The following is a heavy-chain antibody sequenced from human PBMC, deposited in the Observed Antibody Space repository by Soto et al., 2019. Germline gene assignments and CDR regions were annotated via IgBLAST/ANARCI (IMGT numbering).Heavy chain of an antibody. D-gene: IGHD3-22*01. J-gene: IGHJ4*02. Sequence: ASVKVSCKASGYTFTSYGISWVRQAPGQGLEWMGWISAYNGNTNYAQKLQGRVTMTTDTSTSTAYMELRSLRSNDTAVYYCAREKYYYDSSGKNRFDYWGQGTLVTVSS. CDR1: GYTFTSYG. CDR3: AREKYYYDSSGKNRFDY. V-gene: IGHV1-18*01. CDR2: ISAYNGNT.